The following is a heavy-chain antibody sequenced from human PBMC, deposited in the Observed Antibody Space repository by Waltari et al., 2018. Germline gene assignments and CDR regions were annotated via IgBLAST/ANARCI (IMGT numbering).Heavy chain of an antibody. CDR1: GFSLSTSGVG. Sequence: QITLKESGPTLVKPTQTLTLTCTFSGFSLSTSGVGVGWIRQPPGQALEWRALIYWNDDKRYSPSLKSRLTITKDTSKNQVVLTMTNMDPVDTATYYCAHSPTGGYDFWSGYYHAPTYYFDYWGQGTLVTVSS. D-gene: IGHD3-3*01. J-gene: IGHJ4*02. CDR3: AHSPTGGYDFWSGYYHAPTYYFDY. V-gene: IGHV2-5*01. CDR2: IYWNDDK.